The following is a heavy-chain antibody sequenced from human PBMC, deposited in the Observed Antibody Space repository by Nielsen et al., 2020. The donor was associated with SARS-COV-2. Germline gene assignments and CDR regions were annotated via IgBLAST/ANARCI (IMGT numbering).Heavy chain of an antibody. D-gene: IGHD6-13*01. Sequence: GESLKISCEASGYNFLDYWIAWVRQMPGKGLEWMGIIYPGDSDTRYSPSFQGQVTISADKSISTAYLQWSSLKASDTAMYYCARHSEQQLVTDYWGQGTLVTVSS. J-gene: IGHJ4*02. V-gene: IGHV5-51*01. CDR3: ARHSEQQLVTDY. CDR2: IYPGDSDT. CDR1: GYNFLDYW.